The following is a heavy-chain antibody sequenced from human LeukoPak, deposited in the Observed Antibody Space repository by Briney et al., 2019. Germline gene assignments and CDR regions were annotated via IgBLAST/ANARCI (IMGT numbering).Heavy chain of an antibody. Sequence: ASVKVSCKASGGTFSSYAISWVRQAPGQGLEWMGRVIPILGIANYAQKFQGRVTITADKSTSTAYMELSSLRSEDTAVYYCARQSTSPNWFDPWGQGTLVTVSS. CDR3: ARQSTSPNWFDP. CDR1: GGTFSSYA. V-gene: IGHV1-69*04. CDR2: VIPILGIA. J-gene: IGHJ5*02. D-gene: IGHD2-2*01.